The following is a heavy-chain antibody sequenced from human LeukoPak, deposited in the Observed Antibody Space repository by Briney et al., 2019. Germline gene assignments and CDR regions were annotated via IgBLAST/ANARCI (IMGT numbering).Heavy chain of an antibody. J-gene: IGHJ4*02. CDR3: ARIKYYYDSSGYYSRLLDY. D-gene: IGHD3-22*01. V-gene: IGHV4-59*08. CDR2: IYYSGST. Sequence: PSETLSLTCTVSGGSISSYYWSWIRQPPGKGLEWIGYIYYSGSTYYNPSLKSRVTISVDTSKNQFSLKLSSVTAADTAVYYCARIKYYYDSSGYYSRLLDYWGQGTLVTVSS. CDR1: GGSISSYY.